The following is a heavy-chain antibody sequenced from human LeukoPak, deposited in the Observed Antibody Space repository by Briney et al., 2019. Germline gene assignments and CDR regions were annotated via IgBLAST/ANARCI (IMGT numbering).Heavy chain of an antibody. J-gene: IGHJ5*01. CDR1: GGSISSYY. V-gene: IGHV4-4*07. CDR2: IYTSGST. Sequence: SETLSLTCTVSGGSISSYYWSWIRQPAGKGLEWIGRIYTSGSTNYNPSLKSRVTMSVDTSKNQFSLKLSSVTAADTAVYYCARDTAAAGTNWFDSWGQGTLVTVSS. CDR3: ARDTAAAGTNWFDS. D-gene: IGHD6-13*01.